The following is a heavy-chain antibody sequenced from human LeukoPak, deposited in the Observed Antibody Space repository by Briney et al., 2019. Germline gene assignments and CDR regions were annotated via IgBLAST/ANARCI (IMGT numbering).Heavy chain of an antibody. CDR3: GALYGGFAH. V-gene: IGHV3-7*01. J-gene: IGHJ5*02. CDR2: IKQDGSEK. Sequence: GGSLRLSCAASGFIFSSSWMSWVRQAPGKGLEWVANIKQDGSEKYYVDSVKGRFTVSRDNAKNSLYLQMNSLRAEDTAVYYCGALYGGFAHWGQGTLVTVSS. CDR1: GFIFSSSW. D-gene: IGHD4-17*01.